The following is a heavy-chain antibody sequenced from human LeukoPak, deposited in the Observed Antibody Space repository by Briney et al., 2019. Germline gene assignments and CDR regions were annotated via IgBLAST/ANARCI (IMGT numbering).Heavy chain of an antibody. J-gene: IGHJ4*02. Sequence: PGGALRLSCAASGCTFNNYAMNWVRQAPGKGLERVSSISGGGETTYYADSVKGRFTISRDNSKNTLYLQMNSLRAEDTAVYYCAKLSLQIVVVVFDYWGQGTLVTVSS. V-gene: IGHV3-23*01. CDR3: AKLSLQIVVVVFDY. CDR2: ISGGGETT. CDR1: GCTFNNYA. D-gene: IGHD2-15*01.